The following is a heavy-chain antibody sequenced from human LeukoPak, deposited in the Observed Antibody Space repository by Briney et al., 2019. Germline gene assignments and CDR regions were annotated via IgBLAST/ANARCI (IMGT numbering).Heavy chain of an antibody. Sequence: GASVKVSCKASGYTFTSYGISWVRQAPGQGLEWMGWISAYNGNTNHAQKLQGRVTMTTDTSTSTAYMELRSLRSDDTAVYYCARADYDILTGQKLSFDYWGQGTLVTVSS. CDR1: GYTFTSYG. CDR3: ARADYDILTGQKLSFDY. V-gene: IGHV1-18*01. D-gene: IGHD3-9*01. J-gene: IGHJ4*02. CDR2: ISAYNGNT.